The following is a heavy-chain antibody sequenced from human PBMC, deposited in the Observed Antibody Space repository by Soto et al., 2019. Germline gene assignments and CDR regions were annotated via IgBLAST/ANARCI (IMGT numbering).Heavy chain of an antibody. J-gene: IGHJ5*02. V-gene: IGHV3-73*01. CDR2: IRSKTNSYAT. CDR3: TRPTGGCLDL. CDR1: GFTFSGSA. D-gene: IGHD7-27*01. Sequence: GGSLRLSCAASGFTFSGSAIHWVRQASGKGLEWVGRIRSKTNSYATAYAASVKGRFTISRDDSKNTAYLQMSSLKAEDTAVYYCTRPTGGCLDLWGQGTLVTVSS.